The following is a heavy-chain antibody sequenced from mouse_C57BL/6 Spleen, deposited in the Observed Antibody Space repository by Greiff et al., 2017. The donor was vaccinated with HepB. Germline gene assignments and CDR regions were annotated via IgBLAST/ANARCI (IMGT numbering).Heavy chain of an antibody. CDR1: GYSITSGYY. V-gene: IGHV3-6*01. J-gene: IGHJ3*01. CDR2: ISYDGSN. Sequence: EVKLVESGPGLVKPSQSLSLTCSVTGYSITSGYYWNWIRQFPGNKLEWMGYISYDGSNNYNPSLKNRISITRDTSKNQFFLKLNSVTTEDTATYYCARSSYYAWFAYWGQGTLVTVSA. CDR3: ARSSYYAWFAY. D-gene: IGHD2-10*01.